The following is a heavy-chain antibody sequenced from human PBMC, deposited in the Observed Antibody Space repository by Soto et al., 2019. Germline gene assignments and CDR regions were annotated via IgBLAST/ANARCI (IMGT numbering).Heavy chain of an antibody. CDR2: IRFNGAST. Sequence: EVQLVESGGGLVQPGGSLRLSCAASGFTFSSYAMHWVRQAPGKGLEYVSAIRFNGASTYYANSVKGRFTISRDNSKNTLYLQMGSLRTEDMAVYYCARDRLGITATNDYWGQGTLVTVSS. CDR3: ARDRLGITATNDY. J-gene: IGHJ4*02. V-gene: IGHV3-64*01. CDR1: GFTFSSYA. D-gene: IGHD1-7*01.